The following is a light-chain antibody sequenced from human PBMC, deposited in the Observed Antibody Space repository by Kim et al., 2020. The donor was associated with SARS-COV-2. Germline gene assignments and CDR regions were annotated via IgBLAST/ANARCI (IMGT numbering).Light chain of an antibody. V-gene: IGLV3-1*01. CDR1: ELGDNS. Sequence: PGSTATIPCSGYELGDNSVCWYHQKPGQSPVLVIYQDNKWPSGIPGRFSGSNSGNTATLTISGTQALDEAVYYCQAWDRRTSTWVFGGGTQLTVL. CDR3: QAWDRRTSTWV. J-gene: IGLJ3*02. CDR2: QDN.